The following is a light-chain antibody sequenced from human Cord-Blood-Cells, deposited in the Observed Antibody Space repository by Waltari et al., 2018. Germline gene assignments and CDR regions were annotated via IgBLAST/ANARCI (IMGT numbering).Light chain of an antibody. J-gene: IGKJ1*01. Sequence: EIVLTQSPATLSLSTGERATLSCRASPSVSSYLAWYQQKPGQAPRLLIYDASNRATGIPARFSGSGSGTDFTLTISSLEPEDFAVYYCQQRSNWTFGQGTKVEIK. CDR3: QQRSNWT. CDR2: DAS. CDR1: PSVSSY. V-gene: IGKV3-11*01.